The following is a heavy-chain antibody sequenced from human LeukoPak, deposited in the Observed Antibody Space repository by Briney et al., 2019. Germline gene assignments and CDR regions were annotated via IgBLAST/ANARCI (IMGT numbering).Heavy chain of an antibody. CDR2: IYTSGST. CDR1: GGSISSYY. J-gene: IGHJ4*02. V-gene: IGHV4-4*07. CDR3: ARVVPTSHYDYVWGSYRPTYYFDY. Sequence: SETLSLTCTVSGGSISSYYWSWIRQPAGKGLEWIGRIYTSGSTNYNPSLKSRVTMPVDTSKNQFSLKLSSVTAADTAVYYCARVVPTSHYDYVWGSYRPTYYFDYWGQGTLVTVSS. D-gene: IGHD3-16*02.